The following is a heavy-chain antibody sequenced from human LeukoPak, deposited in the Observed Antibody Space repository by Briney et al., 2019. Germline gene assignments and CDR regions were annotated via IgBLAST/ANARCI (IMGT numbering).Heavy chain of an antibody. CDR2: IYTSGST. CDR3: ARGVRAAPD. CDR1: GGSVNSYY. D-gene: IGHD2-15*01. V-gene: IGHV4-59*02. J-gene: IGHJ4*02. Sequence: SETLSLTCTVSGGSVNSYYWSWIRQPPGKGLEWIGYIYTSGSTNYNPSLKSRVTISVDTSKNQFSLKLTSVTAADTAVYYCARGVRAAPDWGQGTLVTVS.